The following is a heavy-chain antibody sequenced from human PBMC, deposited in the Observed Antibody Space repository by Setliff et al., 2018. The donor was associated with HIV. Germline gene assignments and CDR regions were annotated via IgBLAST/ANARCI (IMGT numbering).Heavy chain of an antibody. D-gene: IGHD3-9*01. CDR1: GVSFSGDY. Sequence: SETLSLTCAVSGVSFSGDYWSWVRQPPGKGLEWIAEVHPSGSINYNSPLKSRVAISVDTSNNQFSLTMTSVTAADTAVYYCARGRDWAKTGDFWGQGALVTVSS. V-gene: IGHV4-34*01. CDR2: VHPSGSI. J-gene: IGHJ4*02. CDR3: ARGRDWAKTGDF.